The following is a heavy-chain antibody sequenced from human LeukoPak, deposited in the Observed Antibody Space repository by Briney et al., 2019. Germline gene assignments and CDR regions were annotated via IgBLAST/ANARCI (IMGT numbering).Heavy chain of an antibody. D-gene: IGHD6-13*01. V-gene: IGHV3-23*01. CDR2: TNDSGGST. CDR1: GFTFSSYA. J-gene: IGHJ6*02. Sequence: PGGSLRLSCAASGFTFSSYAMIWVRQAPGKGLEWVSGTNDSGGSTYYADSVKGRFTISRDNSKNTLYLQMNSLRAEDTAVYYCAKMSSSWTYYYGMDVWGQGTMVTVSS. CDR3: AKMSSSWTYYYGMDV.